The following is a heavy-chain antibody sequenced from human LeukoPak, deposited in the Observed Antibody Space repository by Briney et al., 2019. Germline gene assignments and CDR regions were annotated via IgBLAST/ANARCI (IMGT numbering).Heavy chain of an antibody. Sequence: GGSLRLSCAAAAFTFSMDWRSWVRQAPGEGMEWGANINQDGSEKYCVDSVKGGFTISRDNAKSSLYLQMNSLRADDTAVYYCARDRALYDSRRGYYYTEDDYWGQGTLVTVPS. CDR1: AFTFSMDW. CDR3: ARDRALYDSRRGYYYTEDDY. D-gene: IGHD3-22*01. CDR2: INQDGSEK. J-gene: IGHJ4*02. V-gene: IGHV3-7*01.